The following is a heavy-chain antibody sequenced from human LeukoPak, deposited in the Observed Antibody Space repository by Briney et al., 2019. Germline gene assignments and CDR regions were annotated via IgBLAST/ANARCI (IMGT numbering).Heavy chain of an antibody. CDR1: GYTFLSHG. J-gene: IGHJ6*03. V-gene: IGHV1-18*01. CDR2: TSANNRNT. D-gene: IGHD2-2*01. CDR3: ARSQAVVSSSLYYYYMDV. Sequence: ASVKVSCKASGYTFLSHGFSWVRQAPGQGLEWMGWTSANNRNTNYAQRLQGRVTMTTDTSTNTAYMELRTLRSDDTAVYYCARSQAVVSSSLYYYYMDVWGKGTTIIFSS.